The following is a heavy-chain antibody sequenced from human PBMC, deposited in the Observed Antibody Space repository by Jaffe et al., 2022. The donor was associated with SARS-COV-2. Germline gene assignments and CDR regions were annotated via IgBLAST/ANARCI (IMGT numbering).Heavy chain of an antibody. Sequence: QVQLQESGPGLVKPSETLSLTCTVSGGSISSYYWSWIRQPPGKGLEWIGYIYYSGSTNYNPSLKSRVTISVDTSKNQFSLKLSSVTAADTAVYYCARTRAITMIVDEYWYFDLWGRGTLVTVSS. D-gene: IGHD3-22*01. CDR1: GGSISSYY. CDR3: ARTRAITMIVDEYWYFDL. J-gene: IGHJ2*01. V-gene: IGHV4-59*01. CDR2: IYYSGST.